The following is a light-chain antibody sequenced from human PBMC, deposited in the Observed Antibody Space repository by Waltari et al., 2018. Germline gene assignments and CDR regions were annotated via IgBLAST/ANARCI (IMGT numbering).Light chain of an antibody. CDR3: QQSFVSPWT. CDR2: AAS. CDR1: QSIATY. J-gene: IGKJ1*01. Sequence: DIQLTQSPSSLSASIGDRVTITCRASQSIATYLNWYQEKPGKAPKLLIFAASSLYSGVPSRFSGSGSGTDFTRSISSLQPEDFATYYCQQSFVSPWTFGQGTKVEIK. V-gene: IGKV1-39*01.